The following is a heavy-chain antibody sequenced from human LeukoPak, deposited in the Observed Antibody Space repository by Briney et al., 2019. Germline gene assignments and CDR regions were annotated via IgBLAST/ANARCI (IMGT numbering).Heavy chain of an antibody. Sequence: KASETLSLTCTVSGGSISSYYWSWIRQPPGKGLEWIGNIYYSGSTYYNPSLRSRVTMSVDTSKNQFSLKLSSVTAADTALYFCARIPTNAVPAAHNGFDIWGQGTMVTVSS. CDR3: ARIPTNAVPAAHNGFDI. J-gene: IGHJ3*02. V-gene: IGHV4-59*04. CDR2: IYYSGST. D-gene: IGHD2-2*01. CDR1: GGSISSYY.